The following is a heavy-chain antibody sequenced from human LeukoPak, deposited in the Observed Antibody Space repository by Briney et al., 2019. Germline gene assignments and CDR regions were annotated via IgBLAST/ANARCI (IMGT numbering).Heavy chain of an antibody. J-gene: IGHJ4*02. CDR1: GFTLSTYA. Sequence: GGSLRLSCAASGFTLSTYAMSWVRQTPGKGLEWVAATSSSDAGTYHADSVRGRFTISRDNSKNTLYLQMNSLRAGDAAVYFCAKAPVTSCRGAYCYPFDSWGQGTLVTVSS. CDR3: AKAPVTSCRGAYCYPFDS. CDR2: TSSSDAGT. V-gene: IGHV3-23*01. D-gene: IGHD2-21*01.